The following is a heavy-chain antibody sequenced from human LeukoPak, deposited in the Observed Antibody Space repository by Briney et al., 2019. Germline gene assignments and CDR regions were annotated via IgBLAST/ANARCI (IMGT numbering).Heavy chain of an antibody. V-gene: IGHV1-69*13. CDR1: GYTFTGYY. J-gene: IGHJ4*02. CDR3: AREGYYDSSGYYY. Sequence: VASVKVSCKASGYTFTGYYMHWVRQAPGQGLEWMGGIIPIFGTANYAQKFQGRVTITADESTSTAYMELSSLRSEDTAVYYCAREGYYDSSGYYYWGQGTLVTVSS. D-gene: IGHD3-22*01. CDR2: IIPIFGTA.